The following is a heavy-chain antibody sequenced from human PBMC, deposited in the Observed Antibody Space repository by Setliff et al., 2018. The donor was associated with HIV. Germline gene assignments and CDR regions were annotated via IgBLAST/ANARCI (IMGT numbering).Heavy chain of an antibody. CDR2: ICHSGRS. J-gene: IGHJ4*02. V-gene: IGHV4-39*06. CDR1: GGSIDISDYC. D-gene: IGHD2-21*02. CDR3: ARGGVTAVWDLTD. Sequence: PSETLSLTCTVSGGSIDISDYCWGWVRQPPGKGLEWIGSICHSGRSYYNPSLESRVTISLDRSKNQFALQMTSVTTADTAVYYCARGGVTAVWDLTDWGQGILVTVSS.